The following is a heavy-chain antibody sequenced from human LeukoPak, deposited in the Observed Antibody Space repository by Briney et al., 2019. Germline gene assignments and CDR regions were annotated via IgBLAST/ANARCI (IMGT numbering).Heavy chain of an antibody. D-gene: IGHD2-15*01. J-gene: IGHJ5*02. CDR2: INPNSGGT. CDR1: GYTFTGYY. V-gene: IGHV1-2*02. CDR3: ARDACPSSGSSCYWFDP. Sequence: ASLKVSCKASGYTFTGYYMHWVRQAPGQGLEWMGWINPNSGGTNYAQKFQGRVTMTRDTSTSTAYMELSRLRSDDTAVYYCARDACPSSGSSCYWFDPWGQGTLVTVSS.